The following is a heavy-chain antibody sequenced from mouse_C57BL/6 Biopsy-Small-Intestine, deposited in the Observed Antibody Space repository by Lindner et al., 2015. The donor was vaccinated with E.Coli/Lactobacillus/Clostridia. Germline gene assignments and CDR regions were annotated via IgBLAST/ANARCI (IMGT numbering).Heavy chain of an antibody. CDR1: GYTFTSYG. J-gene: IGHJ4*01. Sequence: VQLQESGAELARPGASVKLSCKASGYTFTSYGISWVKQRTGQGLEWIGEIYPRSGNTYYNEKFKGKATLTADKSSSTVYMELRSLTSEDSAVYFCAREGVYDGYYYAMDYWGQGTSVTVSS. CDR3: AREGVYDGYYYAMDY. V-gene: IGHV1-81*01. CDR2: IYPRSGNT. D-gene: IGHD2-3*01.